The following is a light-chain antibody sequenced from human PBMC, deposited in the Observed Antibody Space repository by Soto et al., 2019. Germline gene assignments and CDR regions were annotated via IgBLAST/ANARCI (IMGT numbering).Light chain of an antibody. CDR1: SSDIGGYNF. CDR3: SSYAGGNIWYV. J-gene: IGLJ1*01. V-gene: IGLV2-8*01. CDR2: EVT. Sequence: QSVLAQPPSASGSPGQSVTISCTGTSSDIGGYNFVSWYQHHPGKAPKLMIFEVTKRPSGVPDRFSGSKSGNTASLAVSGLQAEDEADYYCSSYAGGNIWYVFGTGTKVTVL.